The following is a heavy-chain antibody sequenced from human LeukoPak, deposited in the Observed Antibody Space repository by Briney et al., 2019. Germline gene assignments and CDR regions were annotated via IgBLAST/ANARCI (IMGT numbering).Heavy chain of an antibody. Sequence: ASVKVSCKASGYTFTSYDINWVRQATGQGLEWMGWMNPNSGNTGYAQKFQGRVTMTRNTSISTAYMELSSVTAADTAVYFCARDWGVGGRPGYMDVWGKGTTVTVSS. V-gene: IGHV1-8*01. D-gene: IGHD6-6*01. CDR2: MNPNSGNT. CDR1: GYTFTSYD. CDR3: ARDWGVGGRPGYMDV. J-gene: IGHJ6*03.